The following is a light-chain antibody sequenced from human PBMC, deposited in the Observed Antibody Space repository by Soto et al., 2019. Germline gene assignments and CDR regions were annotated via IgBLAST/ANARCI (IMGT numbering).Light chain of an antibody. CDR1: SSDVGGYNY. Sequence: QSALTQPPSASGSPGQSVTISCTGTSSDVGGYNYVSWYQHHPGKAPRLVIYDVTNRPSGISDRFSGSKSGNTASLTISGLLAEDEADYYCTSYTSTSTYVFGTGTKLTVL. CDR3: TSYTSTSTYV. CDR2: DVT. V-gene: IGLV2-14*01. J-gene: IGLJ1*01.